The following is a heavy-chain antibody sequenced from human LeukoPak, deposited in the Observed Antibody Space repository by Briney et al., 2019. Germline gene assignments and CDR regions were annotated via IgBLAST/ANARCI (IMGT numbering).Heavy chain of an antibody. CDR2: IIPIFGTA. V-gene: IGHV1-69*13. CDR1: GFTFTSHD. J-gene: IGHJ4*02. CDR3: ARDLGYSSSSEAPDFDY. D-gene: IGHD6-6*01. Sequence: GASVNVSCKASGFTFTSHDYNWVRQAPGQGLEWMGGIIPIFGTANYAQKFQGRVTITADESTSTAYMELSSLRSEDTAVYYCARDLGYSSSSEAPDFDYWGQGTLVTVSS.